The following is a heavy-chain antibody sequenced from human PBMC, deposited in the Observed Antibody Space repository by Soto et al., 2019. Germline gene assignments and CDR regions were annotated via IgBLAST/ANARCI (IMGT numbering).Heavy chain of an antibody. Sequence: PSETLSLTCAVYGGSFSGYYLCWIRQPPGKGLEWIGEINHSGSTNYNPSLKSRVTISVDTSKSQFSLKLSSVTAADTAVYYCARIWYYDYIWGSYRYTGQDAFDIWGQGTMVTVSS. V-gene: IGHV4-34*01. CDR3: ARIWYYDYIWGSYRYTGQDAFDI. CDR1: GGSFSGYY. J-gene: IGHJ3*02. D-gene: IGHD3-16*02. CDR2: INHSGST.